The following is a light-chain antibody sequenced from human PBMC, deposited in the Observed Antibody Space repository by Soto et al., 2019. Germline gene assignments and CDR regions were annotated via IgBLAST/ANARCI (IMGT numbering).Light chain of an antibody. CDR3: CSYASSTTVI. CDR2: EGS. J-gene: IGLJ2*01. Sequence: QSALTQPASVSGSPGQSITISCTGTSNNVGSYNLVSWYQQHPGKAPKLMIYEGSKRPSGVSNRFSGSKSGNTASLTISGLRAEDEADYFCCSYASSTTVIFGGGTQLTVL. CDR1: SNNVGSYNL. V-gene: IGLV2-23*01.